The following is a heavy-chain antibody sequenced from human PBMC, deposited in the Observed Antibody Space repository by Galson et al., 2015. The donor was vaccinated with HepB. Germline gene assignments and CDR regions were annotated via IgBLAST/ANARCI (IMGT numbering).Heavy chain of an antibody. D-gene: IGHD3-22*01. Sequence: QSGAEVKKPGESLRISGKGSGYSFTSYWISWVRQMPGKGLEWMGRIDPSDSYTNYSPSFQGHVTISADKSISTAYLQWSSLKASDTAMYYCASMYYYDSSGYSTYYYYGMDVWGQGTTVTVSS. CDR3: ASMYYYDSSGYSTYYYYGMDV. J-gene: IGHJ6*02. CDR2: IDPSDSYT. CDR1: GYSFTSYW. V-gene: IGHV5-10-1*01.